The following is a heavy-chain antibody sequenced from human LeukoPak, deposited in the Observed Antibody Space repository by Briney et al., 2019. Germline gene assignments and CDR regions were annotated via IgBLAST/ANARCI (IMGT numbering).Heavy chain of an antibody. V-gene: IGHV4-31*03. Sequence: NPSETLSPTCTVSGGSISSGGYYWSWIRQHPGKGLEWIGYIYYSGSTYYNPSLKSRVTISVDTSKNQFSLKLSSVTAADTAVYYCAREHLGSGSYYLYYFDYWGQGTLVTVSS. CDR2: IYYSGST. D-gene: IGHD3-10*02. J-gene: IGHJ4*02. CDR1: GGSISSGGYY. CDR3: AREHLGSGSYYLYYFDY.